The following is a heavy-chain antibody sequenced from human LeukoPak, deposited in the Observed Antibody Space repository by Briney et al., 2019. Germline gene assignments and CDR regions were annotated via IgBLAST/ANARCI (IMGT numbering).Heavy chain of an antibody. D-gene: IGHD5-18*01. CDR3: ARVVDTHFDY. V-gene: IGHV3-74*01. J-gene: IGHJ4*02. CDR1: GFIFSSYW. Sequence: GGSLRLSCAASGFIFSSYWMHWVRQAPGKGLVWVSRIKSDGSTTTYADSVKGRFTISRDNAKNTLYLQMNSLRAEDTAVYYCARVVDTHFDYWGQGTLVTVSS. CDR2: IKSDGSTT.